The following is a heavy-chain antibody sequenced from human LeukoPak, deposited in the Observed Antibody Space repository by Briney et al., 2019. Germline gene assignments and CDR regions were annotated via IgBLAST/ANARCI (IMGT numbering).Heavy chain of an antibody. D-gene: IGHD6-13*01. Sequence: SVKVSCKASGGTFSTNAISWVRQAPGQGLEWMATIIPIFGAANYAPKFQGRVSITADESTSTAYMELSSLRSEDTAVYYCARGLGSSWYYEQYYFDYWGQGTLVTVSS. CDR1: GGTFSTNA. J-gene: IGHJ4*02. CDR3: ARGLGSSWYYEQYYFDY. V-gene: IGHV1-69*15. CDR2: IIPIFGAA.